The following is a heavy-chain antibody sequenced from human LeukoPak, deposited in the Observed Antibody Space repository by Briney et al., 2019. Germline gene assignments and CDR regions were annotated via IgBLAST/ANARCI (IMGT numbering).Heavy chain of an antibody. CDR3: ARDPNGDYVGAFDF. J-gene: IGHJ3*01. V-gene: IGHV3-23*01. CDR1: GFIFSNYA. CDR2: ISSAGA. Sequence: GGSLRLSCVGSGFIFSNYALLWVRQAPGKGLEWVSAISSAGAYYADSVRGRFIMSRDNSKNTLYLQMNSLRDEDTAIYYCARDPNGDYVGAFDFWGQGTMVTVS. D-gene: IGHD4-17*01.